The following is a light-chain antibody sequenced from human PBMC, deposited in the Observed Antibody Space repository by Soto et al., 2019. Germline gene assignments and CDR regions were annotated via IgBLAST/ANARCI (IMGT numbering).Light chain of an antibody. CDR2: GAS. Sequence: EVFMTQSPATLSVGPGEIVTLSWRASQSVAYNLAWYQQKHGQAPRLLIFGASTRARGIPARFSGGGSGTEFTLTISSLQSEDFAVYYCQQYDTWPPITFGQGTRLEIK. CDR1: QSVAYN. J-gene: IGKJ5*01. CDR3: QQYDTWPPIT. V-gene: IGKV3-15*01.